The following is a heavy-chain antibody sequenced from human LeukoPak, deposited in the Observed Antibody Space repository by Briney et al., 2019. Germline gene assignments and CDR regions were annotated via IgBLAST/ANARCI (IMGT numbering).Heavy chain of an antibody. J-gene: IGHJ4*02. D-gene: IGHD3-22*01. CDR2: IMAIFGTT. Sequence: GASVKVSCKASGVTFRRFAISWVRQAPGNGLEWMGGIMAIFGTTNYAQKFQGRVTITADESTSTAYMDLSNLTSEDSAVYYCARGPYYYPQYYFDYWGQGTLVTVSS. V-gene: IGHV1-69*13. CDR1: GVTFRRFA. CDR3: ARGPYYYPQYYFDY.